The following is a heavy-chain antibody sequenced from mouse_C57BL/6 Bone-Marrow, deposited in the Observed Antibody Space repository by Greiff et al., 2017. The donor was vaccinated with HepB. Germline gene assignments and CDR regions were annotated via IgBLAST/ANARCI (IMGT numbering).Heavy chain of an antibody. J-gene: IGHJ4*01. CDR3: ARNFLYYYGSSFYAMDY. Sequence: VKLVESGPGLVQPSQSLSISCTVSGFSFTSYGVHWVRQSPGKGLEWLGVIWRGGSTDYNAAFISRLSTSKDNSKSHVFFKMNSLQADDTAIYYCARNFLYYYGSSFYAMDYWGQGTSVTVSS. D-gene: IGHD1-1*01. CDR2: IWRGGST. CDR1: GFSFTSYG. V-gene: IGHV2-2*01.